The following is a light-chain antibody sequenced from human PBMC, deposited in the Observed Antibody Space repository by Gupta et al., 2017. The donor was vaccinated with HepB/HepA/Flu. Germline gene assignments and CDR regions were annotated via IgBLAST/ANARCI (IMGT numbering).Light chain of an antibody. CDR2: KAS. CDR3: QQYNSFPYT. Sequence: QITPSPFHLSASVGDRVTITCRASQSISTWLAWYQQKPGKAPKLLIYKASSLESGVPSRFSGSGSGTEFTLTISSLQPDDFATYYCQQYNSFPYTFGQGTKLEIK. J-gene: IGKJ2*01. CDR1: QSISTW. V-gene: IGKV1-5*03.